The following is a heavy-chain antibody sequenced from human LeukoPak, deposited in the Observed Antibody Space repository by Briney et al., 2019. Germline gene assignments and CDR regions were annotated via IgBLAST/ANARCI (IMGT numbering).Heavy chain of an antibody. D-gene: IGHD3-9*01. CDR2: IYTSGST. J-gene: IGHJ3*01. CDR1: GGSFSSYY. Sequence: SETLSLTCTVSGGSFSSYYWGWIRQPAGKGLEWIGRIYTSGSTNYNPSLTSRVTMSVDTSKNQFSLKLSSVTAADTAVYYCALVSTYYDILTGYYDAFHLWGQGTMVTVSS. CDR3: ALVSTYYDILTGYYDAFHL. V-gene: IGHV4-4*07.